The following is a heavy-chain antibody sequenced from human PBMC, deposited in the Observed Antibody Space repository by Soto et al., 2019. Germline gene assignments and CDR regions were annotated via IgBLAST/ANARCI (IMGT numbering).Heavy chain of an antibody. CDR3: RRSIRYNTDV. J-gene: IGHJ6*02. D-gene: IGHD5-18*01. Sequence: KPSETLSLTCNVSGGSIGTRNYYWAWIRQPPGKGLEWIGNMYSSGSTYYNPSLKSRVTISVDTSKNQFSLKLTSVTAADTAVYYCRRSIRYNTDVWGQGTTVTVSS. V-gene: IGHV4-39*01. CDR2: MYSSGST. CDR1: GGSIGTRNYY.